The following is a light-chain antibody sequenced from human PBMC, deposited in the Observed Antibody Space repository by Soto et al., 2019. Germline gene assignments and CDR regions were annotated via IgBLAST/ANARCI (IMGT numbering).Light chain of an antibody. J-gene: IGKJ4*01. CDR1: HSVSSR. CDR2: GAS. CDR3: QHYTNWPLT. Sequence: EIVMTQSPATLSVSPGERVTLSCRASHSVSSRLAWYQEKPGQAPRLLIYGASTRATGLPARFSGSGSGKEFTLTISSLQSEDVAVYYCQHYTNWPLTFGGGTKVEIK. V-gene: IGKV3-15*01.